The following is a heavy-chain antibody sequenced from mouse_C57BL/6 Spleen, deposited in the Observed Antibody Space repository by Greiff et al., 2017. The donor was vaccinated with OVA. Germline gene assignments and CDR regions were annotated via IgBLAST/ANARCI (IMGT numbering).Heavy chain of an antibody. V-gene: IGHV1-82*01. CDR1: GYAFSSSW. CDR3: ARGGGTGWYFDV. D-gene: IGHD1-1*02. Sequence: LVESGPELVKPGASVKISCKASGYAFSSSWMNWVKQRPGKGLEWIGRIYPGDGDTKYNGKFKGKATLTADKSSSTAYMQLSSLTSEDSAVYFCARGGGTGWYFDVWGTGTTVTVSS. CDR2: IYPGDGDT. J-gene: IGHJ1*03.